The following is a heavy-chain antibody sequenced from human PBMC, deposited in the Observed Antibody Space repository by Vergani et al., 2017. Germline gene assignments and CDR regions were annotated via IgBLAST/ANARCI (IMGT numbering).Heavy chain of an antibody. CDR2: MSFDGRTK. D-gene: IGHD3-3*01. J-gene: IGHJ4*02. CDR3: TRDRAFRVLEYTQGY. CDR1: GFTFSSHA. Sequence: QVQLVESGGGVVQPGRSLRLSCAASGFTFSSHAMHWVRQDPGKGLEWVAVMSFDGRTKYHADSVKGRFTISRDNSKNTLYLQMNSLRAEDTAVYYCTRDRAFRVLEYTQGYWGQGTLVTVAS. V-gene: IGHV3-30*04.